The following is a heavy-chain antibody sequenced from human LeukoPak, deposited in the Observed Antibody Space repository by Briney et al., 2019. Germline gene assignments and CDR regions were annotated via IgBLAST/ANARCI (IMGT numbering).Heavy chain of an antibody. V-gene: IGHV3-23*01. D-gene: IGHD2-2*01. Sequence: GGSLRLSCAASGFTFSSYAMSWVRQAPGKGLEWVSAISGSGGSTYYADSVKGRFTISRDNSKNTLYLQMNSLRAEDTAVYYCAKDQGYCSSTSCRRDYYYYGMDVWGQGTTVTVSS. CDR3: AKDQGYCSSTSCRRDYYYYGMDV. CDR1: GFTFSSYA. CDR2: ISGSGGST. J-gene: IGHJ6*02.